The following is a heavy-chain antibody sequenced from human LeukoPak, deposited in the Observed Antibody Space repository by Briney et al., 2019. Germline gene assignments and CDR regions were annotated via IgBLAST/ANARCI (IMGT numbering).Heavy chain of an antibody. CDR3: AKADLSKGLDY. V-gene: IGHV3-23*01. CDR2: ISGSGGST. CDR1: GFTFNNYA. J-gene: IGHJ4*02. Sequence: GGSLRLSCVASGFTFNNYAMTWVRQAPGKGLEWVSAISGSGGSTYYADSVKGRFTISRDNSKNTLYLQMNSLRAEDTAVYYCAKADLSKGLDYWGQGTLVTVSS. D-gene: IGHD3-3*01.